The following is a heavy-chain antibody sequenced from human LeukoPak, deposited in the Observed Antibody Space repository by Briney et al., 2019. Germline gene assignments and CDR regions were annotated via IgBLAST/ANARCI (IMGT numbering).Heavy chain of an antibody. V-gene: IGHV3-30-3*01. J-gene: IGHJ4*02. CDR3: ARGYYYDSSGYYYAANDY. CDR2: ISYDVSNK. D-gene: IGHD3-22*01. CDR1: GYTFTSYY. Sequence: SCKASGYTFTSYYMHWVRQAPGKGLEWVAVISYDVSNKYYADSVKGRFTISRDNSKNTLYLQMNSLRAEDTAVYYCARGYYYDSSGYYYAANDYWGQGTLVTVSS.